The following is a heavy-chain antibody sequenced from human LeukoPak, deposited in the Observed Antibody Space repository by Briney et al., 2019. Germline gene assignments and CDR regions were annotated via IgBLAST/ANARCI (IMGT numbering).Heavy chain of an antibody. CDR3: AREGITMVRGVLYGMDV. Sequence: GGSLRLSCAASGFTVSSNYMSWVRQAPGKALEWVSVIYSGGSTYYADSVKGRFTISRDNSKNTLYLQMNSLRAEDTAVYYCAREGITMVRGVLYGMDVWGQGTTVTVSS. J-gene: IGHJ6*02. CDR1: GFTVSSNY. V-gene: IGHV3-66*01. D-gene: IGHD3-10*01. CDR2: IYSGGST.